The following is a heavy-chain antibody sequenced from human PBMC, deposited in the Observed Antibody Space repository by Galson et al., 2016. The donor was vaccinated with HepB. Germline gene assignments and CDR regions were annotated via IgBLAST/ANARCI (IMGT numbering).Heavy chain of an antibody. CDR1: GYTFTGYY. V-gene: IGHV1-2*02. CDR3: ATLDF. J-gene: IGHJ4*02. Sequence: SVKVSCKASGYTFTGYYIHWVRQAPGQGLEWMGWINPKSGGTKYAQKFQGRVTVTRDTSITTAHMELRRPRTDDTAVYYCATLDFWGQGTPVTVSS. CDR2: INPKSGGT.